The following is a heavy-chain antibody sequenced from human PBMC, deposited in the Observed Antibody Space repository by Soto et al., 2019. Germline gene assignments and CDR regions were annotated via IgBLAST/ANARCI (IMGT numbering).Heavy chain of an antibody. CDR2: FYYSGRT. Sequence: PSETLSLTCSVSGGSISSGPYSWGWIRQPPGKGLEWIGTFYYSGRTFYNPSLESRVTISVDPSKNQFSLKVSSVTAADTAVYNCARLGGYCANASGYGYYAMDVGAQGPTVP. CDR1: GGSISSGPYS. J-gene: IGHJ6*02. D-gene: IGHD6-25*01. CDR3: ARLGGYCANASGYGYYAMDV. V-gene: IGHV4-39*01.